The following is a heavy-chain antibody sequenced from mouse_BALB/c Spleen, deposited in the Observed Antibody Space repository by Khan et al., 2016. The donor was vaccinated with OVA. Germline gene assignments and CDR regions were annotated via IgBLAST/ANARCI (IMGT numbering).Heavy chain of an antibody. CDR1: GYTFTSYT. D-gene: IGHD2-14*01. J-gene: IGHJ3*01. V-gene: IGHV1-4*01. CDR2: INPSNGYT. CDR3: VRDGTYHRNDGWFAY. Sequence: QVQLQQSGAELARPGASVKMSCKVSGYTFTSYTIHWIKKRPGQGLEWIGYINPSNGYTNYNHKFKDKATLTTDKSSTTAYLQLSSLTSDDSVDYNSVRDGTYHRNDGWFAYWGQGTLVTVSA.